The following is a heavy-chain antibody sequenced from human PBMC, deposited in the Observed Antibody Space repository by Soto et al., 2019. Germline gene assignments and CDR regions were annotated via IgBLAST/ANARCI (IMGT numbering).Heavy chain of an antibody. D-gene: IGHD3-3*01. CDR2: IYWNEDK. CDR1: AFSLSTNGVG. J-gene: IGHJ4*02. CDR3: DHTVLVHTITGGYYFDY. V-gene: IGHV2-5*01. Sequence: QITLEESGPTLVKPTQTLTLTCTFSAFSLSTNGVGVGWIRQPPGKPLEWLAVIYWNEDKRYSRSLKSRLSITKDTSKNQVVLTMTTMDPVDTATYYCDHTVLVHTITGGYYFDYWGPGILVTVSS.